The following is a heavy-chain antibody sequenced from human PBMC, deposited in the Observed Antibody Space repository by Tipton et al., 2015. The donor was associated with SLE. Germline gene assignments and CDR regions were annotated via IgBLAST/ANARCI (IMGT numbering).Heavy chain of an antibody. V-gene: IGHV3-30*04. CDR1: GFTFSTYT. CDR2: ISYDGSNK. D-gene: IGHD6-19*01. Sequence: SLRLSCAASGFTFSTYTMHWVRQAPGKGLEWVALISYDGSNKYYADSVKGRFTISRDSSKNTLYLQMNSLRAEDTAVYYCARDLSGWPIDYWGQGTLVTVSS. CDR3: ARDLSGWPIDY. J-gene: IGHJ4*02.